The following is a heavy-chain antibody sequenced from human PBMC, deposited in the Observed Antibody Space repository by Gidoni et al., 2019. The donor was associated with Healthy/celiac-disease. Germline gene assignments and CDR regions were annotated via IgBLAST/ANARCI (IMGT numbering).Heavy chain of an antibody. CDR2: SSGSGGST. D-gene: IGHD6-19*01. CDR3: AKGYSSGWYYFDY. J-gene: IGHJ4*02. Sequence: EVQLLESGGGLVQPGGSLRLSCAASGFTFSSYAMSWVRKAPGKGLEWVSASSGSGGSTYYADSVKGRFTISRDNSKNTLYLQMNSLRAEDTAVYYCAKGYSSGWYYFDYWGQGTLVTVSS. V-gene: IGHV3-23*01. CDR1: GFTFSSYA.